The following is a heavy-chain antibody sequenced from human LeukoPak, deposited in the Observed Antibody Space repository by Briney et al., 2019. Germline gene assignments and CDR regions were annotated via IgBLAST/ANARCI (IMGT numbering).Heavy chain of an antibody. Sequence: SETLSLTCTVSGGSISSGSYYWSWIRQPAGKGLEWIGRIYTSGSTNYNPSLKSRVTISVDTSKNQFSLKLSSVTAADTAVYYCARGPYSSSWIYFDYWGQGTLVIVSS. J-gene: IGHJ4*02. V-gene: IGHV4-61*02. CDR2: IYTSGST. CDR1: GGSISSGSYY. D-gene: IGHD6-13*01. CDR3: ARGPYSSSWIYFDY.